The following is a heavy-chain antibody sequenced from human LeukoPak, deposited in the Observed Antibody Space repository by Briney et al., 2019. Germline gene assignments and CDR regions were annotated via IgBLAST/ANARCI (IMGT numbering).Heavy chain of an antibody. CDR3: ARDPSSTSSDAFDI. CDR2: IYSGGST. CDR1: GFTVSSNY. Sequence: GGSLRLSCAASGFTVSSNYMRWVRQAPGKGREWVSVIYSGGSTYYENSVKGRFTISRDNSKNTLYLQMNSLRAEDTAVYYCARDPSSTSSDAFDIWGQGTMVTVSS. J-gene: IGHJ3*02. V-gene: IGHV3-66*02. D-gene: IGHD2-2*01.